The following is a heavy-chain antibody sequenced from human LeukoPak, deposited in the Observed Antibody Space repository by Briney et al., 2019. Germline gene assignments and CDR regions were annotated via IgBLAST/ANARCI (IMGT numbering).Heavy chain of an antibody. Sequence: SETLSLTCTVSGASFSSGDQYWNWIRQSPGKGLEWIGSIHPSGRLYNHPSLESRVTISIDTSKNQFSLNLNSVTAADTAVYFCSRGLDSRKLGYWGQGTLVTVSS. CDR1: GASFSSGDQY. CDR2: IHPSGRL. CDR3: SRGLDSRKLGY. V-gene: IGHV4-31*03. D-gene: IGHD3-22*01. J-gene: IGHJ4*02.